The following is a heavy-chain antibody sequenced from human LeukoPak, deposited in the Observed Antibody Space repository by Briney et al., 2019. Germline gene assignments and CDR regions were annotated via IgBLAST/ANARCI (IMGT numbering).Heavy chain of an antibody. Sequence: SETLSLTCAVYGGSFSGYYWSWIRQPPGKGLEWIGEINHSGSTNYNPSLKSRVTISVDTSKNQFSLKLSSVTAADTAVYYCASIIAVAGRYYYYGMDAWGQGTTVTVSS. CDR2: INHSGST. V-gene: IGHV4-34*01. J-gene: IGHJ6*02. D-gene: IGHD6-19*01. CDR3: ASIIAVAGRYYYYGMDA. CDR1: GGSFSGYY.